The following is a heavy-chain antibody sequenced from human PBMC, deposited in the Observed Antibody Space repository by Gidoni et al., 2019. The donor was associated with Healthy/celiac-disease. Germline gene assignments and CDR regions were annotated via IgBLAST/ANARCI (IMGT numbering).Heavy chain of an antibody. CDR2: IIPIFGTA. CDR1: GGTFSSYA. CDR3: ATYDPVVVVPAAIPNGYYYYGMDV. Sequence: QVQLVQSGAEVKKPGSSVKVSCKASGGTFSSYAISWVRQAPGQGLEWMGGIIPIFGTANYAQKFQGRVTITADESTSTAYMELSSLRSEDTAVYYCATYDPVVVVPAAIPNGYYYYGMDVWGQGTTVTVSS. D-gene: IGHD2-2*01. J-gene: IGHJ6*02. V-gene: IGHV1-69*01.